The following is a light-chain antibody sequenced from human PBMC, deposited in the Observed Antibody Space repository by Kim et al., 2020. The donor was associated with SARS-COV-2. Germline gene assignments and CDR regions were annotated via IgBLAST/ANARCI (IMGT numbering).Light chain of an antibody. V-gene: IGKV3-11*01. CDR1: QMGVNS. J-gene: IGKJ4*01. Sequence: SARERHTLTCRARQMGVNSLAWFQQTPGQAPSLLIFETSTRATGIPARFSGSGSGTAFTLTISSLGPEDFAVYYCQQRYNWPLTFGGGTKVDIK. CDR3: QQRYNWPLT. CDR2: ETS.